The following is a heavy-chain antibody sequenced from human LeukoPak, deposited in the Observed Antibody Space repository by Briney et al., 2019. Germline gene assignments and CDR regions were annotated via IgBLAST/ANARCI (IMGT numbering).Heavy chain of an antibody. V-gene: IGHV4-39*07. CDR2: IHYSGGI. J-gene: IGHJ3*01. D-gene: IGHD2-21*02. CDR3: ARLVVTATNDAFDV. CDR1: GGSVSSSSYH. Sequence: SETLSLTCTVSGGSVSSSSYHWGWIRQPPGKGLEWIGSIHYSGGIYSNPSLKSRVTISVDTSKNQFSLKLSSVTAADTAVYYCARLVVTATNDAFDVWGQGTMVTVSS.